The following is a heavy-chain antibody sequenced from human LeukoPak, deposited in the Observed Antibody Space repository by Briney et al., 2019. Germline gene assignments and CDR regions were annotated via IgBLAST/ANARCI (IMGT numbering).Heavy chain of an antibody. CDR2: INHSGST. J-gene: IGHJ3*02. V-gene: IGHV4-34*01. CDR3: ATSEGAYTYDVAFDI. CDR1: GGSFSGYY. Sequence: PSETLSLTCAVYGGSFSGYYWSWIRQPPGKGLEWIGEINHSGSTNYNPSLKGRVTLSEDTSKNQLSLKLSSVTAADTAVYYCATSEGAYTYDVAFDIWGHGTMVTVSS. D-gene: IGHD5-18*01.